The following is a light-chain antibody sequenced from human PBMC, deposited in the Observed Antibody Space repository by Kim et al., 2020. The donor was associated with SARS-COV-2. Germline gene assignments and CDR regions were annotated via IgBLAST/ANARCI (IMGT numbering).Light chain of an antibody. Sequence: QSVLTQPPSVSGTPGQRVTISCTGSSSNIGAGYDVYWYQQLPGTAPKLLIYGNNNRPSGVPDRFSGSKSGTSASLAITGLRAEDEADYYCQSYDSSLSGYVFGAGTKVTVL. CDR2: GNN. J-gene: IGLJ1*01. CDR1: SSNIGAGYD. V-gene: IGLV1-40*01. CDR3: QSYDSSLSGYV.